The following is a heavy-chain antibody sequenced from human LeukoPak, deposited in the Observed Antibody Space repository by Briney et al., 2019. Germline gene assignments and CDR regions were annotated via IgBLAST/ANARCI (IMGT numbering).Heavy chain of an antibody. Sequence: GASVKVSCKASGYTFTSYYMHWVRQAPGKGLEWMGGFDPEDGETIYAQKFQGRVTMTEDASTDTAYMELSSLRSEDTAAYYCATFFTGDGSGSYSDYWGQGTLVTVSS. J-gene: IGHJ4*02. CDR3: ATFFTGDGSGSYSDY. V-gene: IGHV1-24*01. D-gene: IGHD3-10*01. CDR2: FDPEDGET. CDR1: GYTFTSYY.